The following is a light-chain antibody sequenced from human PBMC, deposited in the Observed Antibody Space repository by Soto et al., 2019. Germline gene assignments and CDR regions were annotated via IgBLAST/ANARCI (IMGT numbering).Light chain of an antibody. CDR3: QQRSNWPLT. CDR2: DAS. V-gene: IGKV3-11*01. CDR1: QSVSSY. J-gene: IGKJ5*01. Sequence: EIVLTQSPATLSSSPGERATLSCRASQSVSSYLAWYQQKPGKAPRLLIYDASNRATGIPARFSGSGSGTDFTLTISSLEPEDFAVYYCQQRSNWPLTFGQGTRLEIK.